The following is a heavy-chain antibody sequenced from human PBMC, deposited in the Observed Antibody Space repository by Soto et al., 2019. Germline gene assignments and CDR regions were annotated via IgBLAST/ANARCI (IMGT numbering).Heavy chain of an antibody. CDR3: TTDNYGDYAYYYYGMDV. CDR2: IKSKTDGGTT. J-gene: IGHJ6*02. D-gene: IGHD4-17*01. Sequence: EVQLVESGGGLVKPGGSLRLSCAASGFTFSNAWMNWVRQAPGKGLEWVGRIKSKTDGGTTDYAAPVKGRFTISRDDSKNTLYLQMNSLKTEDTAVYYCTTDNYGDYAYYYYGMDVWGQGTTVTVSS. CDR1: GFTFSNAW. V-gene: IGHV3-15*07.